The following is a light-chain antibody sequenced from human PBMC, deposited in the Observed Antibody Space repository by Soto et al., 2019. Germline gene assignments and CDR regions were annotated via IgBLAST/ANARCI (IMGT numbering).Light chain of an antibody. J-gene: IGKJ2*01. Sequence: EIVMTQSPATLSVSPGERATLSCRASQSVGGNLAWYQQRPGRAPRLLIYDASTRATDIPARFSGSGSGTEFTLTISSLQSEDFARYYGQQYTNWPLYTFGQGTQLAIK. CDR2: DAS. CDR1: QSVGGN. V-gene: IGKV3-15*01. CDR3: QQYTNWPLYT.